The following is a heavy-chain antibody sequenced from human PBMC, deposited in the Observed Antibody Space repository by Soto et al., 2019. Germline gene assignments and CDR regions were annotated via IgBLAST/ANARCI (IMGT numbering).Heavy chain of an antibody. D-gene: IGHD3-22*01. V-gene: IGHV3-7*04. CDR2: IKQDGREK. Sequence: GGSLRLSCAASGFTFSSYWMSWVRQAPGKGLKWVANIKQDGREKYYVDSVKGRFTISRDNAKNSLYLQMNSLRAEDTAVYYCARFYYDSSGYLPSPYYYYYGMDVWGQGT. J-gene: IGHJ6*02. CDR1: GFTFSSYW. CDR3: ARFYYDSSGYLPSPYYYYYGMDV.